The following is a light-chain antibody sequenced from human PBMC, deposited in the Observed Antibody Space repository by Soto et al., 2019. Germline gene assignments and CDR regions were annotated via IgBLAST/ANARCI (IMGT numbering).Light chain of an antibody. V-gene: IGLV1-51*01. CDR1: SSTVGGFNV. Sequence: QSALTQPASVSGSPGQSITISCTGTSSTVGGFNVVSWYQQHPGKAPKVIIYENNKRPSGIPDRFSGSKSGTSATLGITGLQTGDEADYYCGTWDKSLSAGVFGGGTKLTVL. CDR3: GTWDKSLSAGV. J-gene: IGLJ3*02. CDR2: ENN.